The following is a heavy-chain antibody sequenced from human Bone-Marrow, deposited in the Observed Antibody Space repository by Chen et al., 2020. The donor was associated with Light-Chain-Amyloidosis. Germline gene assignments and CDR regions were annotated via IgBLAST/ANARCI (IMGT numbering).Heavy chain of an antibody. D-gene: IGHD5-12*01. J-gene: IGHJ4*02. CDR2: IYPDDSDA. CDR3: ARRRDGYNFDY. Sequence: EVQLEQSGPEVKKPGESLKIYCKGSGYTFPNYWIGWVRQIPGKGLEWMGVIYPDDSDARYSPSFEGQVTISADKSITTAYLQWRSLKASDTAMYYCARRRDGYNFDYWGQGTLVTVSS. V-gene: IGHV5-51*01. CDR1: GYTFPNYW.